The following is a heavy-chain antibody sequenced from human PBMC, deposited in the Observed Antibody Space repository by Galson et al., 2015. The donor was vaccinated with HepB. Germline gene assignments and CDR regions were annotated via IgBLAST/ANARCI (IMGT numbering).Heavy chain of an antibody. CDR2: ISGSGGST. D-gene: IGHD3-22*01. CDR3: AKRPGVYDSSGYFTYFDY. J-gene: IGHJ4*02. V-gene: IGHV3-23*01. CDR1: GFTFSSYA. Sequence: SLRLSCAASGFTFSSYAMSWVRRAPGKGLEWVSAISGSGGSTYYADSVKGRFTISRDNSKNTLYLQMNSLRAEDTAVYYCAKRPGVYDSSGYFTYFDYWGQGTLVTVSS.